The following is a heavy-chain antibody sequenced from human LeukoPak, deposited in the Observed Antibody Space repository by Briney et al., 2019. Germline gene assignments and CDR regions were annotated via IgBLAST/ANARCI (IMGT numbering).Heavy chain of an antibody. Sequence: GGSLRLSCAASGFTFSSYWMHWVRQAPGKGLEWVSSISSSSSYIYYADSVKGRFTISRDNAKNSLYLQMNSLRAEDTAVYYCARRDSSSWDYWGQGTLVTVSS. CDR2: ISSSSSYI. D-gene: IGHD6-13*01. J-gene: IGHJ4*02. CDR1: GFTFSSYW. CDR3: ARRDSSSWDY. V-gene: IGHV3-21*01.